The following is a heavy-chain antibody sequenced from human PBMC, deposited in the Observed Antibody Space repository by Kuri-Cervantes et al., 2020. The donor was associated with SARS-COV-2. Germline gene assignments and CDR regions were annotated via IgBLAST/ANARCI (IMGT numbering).Heavy chain of an antibody. CDR3: ASLGVDCSGGSCWQGFDY. CDR1: GYTFTSYY. Sequence: ASVKVSCKASGYTFTSYYMHWVRQAPGQGLEWMGIINHSGGSTSYAQKFQGRVTMTRDTSTSTVYMELSSLRSEDTAVYYCASLGVDCSGGSCWQGFDYWGQGTLVTVSS. D-gene: IGHD2-15*01. J-gene: IGHJ4*02. CDR2: INHSGGST. V-gene: IGHV1-46*01.